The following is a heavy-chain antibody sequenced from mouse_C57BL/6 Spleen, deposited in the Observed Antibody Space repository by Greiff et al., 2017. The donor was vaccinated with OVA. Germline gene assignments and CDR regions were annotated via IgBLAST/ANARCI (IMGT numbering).Heavy chain of an antibody. J-gene: IGHJ3*01. CDR3: ARGGTVEPFAY. CDR2: IDPNSGGT. D-gene: IGHD1-1*01. CDR1: GYTFTSYW. V-gene: IGHV1-72*01. Sequence: QVQLKQPGAELVKPGASVKLSCKASGYTFTSYWMHWVKQRPGRGLEWIGRIDPNSGGTKYNEKFKSKATLTVDKPSSTAYMQLSSLTSEDSAVYYCARGGTVEPFAYWGQGTLVTVSA.